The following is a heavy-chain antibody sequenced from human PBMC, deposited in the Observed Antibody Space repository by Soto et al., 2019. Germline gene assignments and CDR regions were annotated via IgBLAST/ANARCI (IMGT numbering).Heavy chain of an antibody. CDR3: AASTFLTGVSGYFHLDF. Sequence: QVHLVQSGTEVKKPGSSVKVSCKASGDTFNNYAISWVRQAHGQGLQWMGGIIPIYDPPSYAQGSHNRVTITAHRSTSAALVVLNGLISEDTAVYYCAASTFLTGVSGYFHLDFWGEGTLVTVSS. CDR1: GDTFNNYA. D-gene: IGHD3-3*01. J-gene: IGHJ4*02. V-gene: IGHV1-69*06. CDR2: IIPIYDPP.